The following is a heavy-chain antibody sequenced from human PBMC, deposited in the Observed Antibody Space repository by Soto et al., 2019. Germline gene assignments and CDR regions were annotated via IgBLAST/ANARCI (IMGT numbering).Heavy chain of an antibody. Sequence: GGSLRLSCAASGFTVSSNYMSWVRQAPGKGLEWVSVIYSGGSTYYADSVKGRFTISRDTSKNTLYLQMNSLRAEDTAVYYCASSGSKLRFDPWGQGTLVTVSS. CDR1: GFTVSSNY. CDR2: IYSGGST. D-gene: IGHD1-26*01. J-gene: IGHJ5*02. CDR3: ASSGSKLRFDP. V-gene: IGHV3-66*01.